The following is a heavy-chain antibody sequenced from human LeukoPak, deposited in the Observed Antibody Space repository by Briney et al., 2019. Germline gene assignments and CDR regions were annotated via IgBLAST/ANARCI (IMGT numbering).Heavy chain of an antibody. CDR3: ARDAHVTYSSGSTLYYGMDV. CDR2: ISSSGSTI. CDR1: GFTFSDYY. V-gene: IGHV3-11*01. D-gene: IGHD6-19*01. Sequence: GGSLRLSCAASGFTFSDYYMSWIRQAPGKGLEWVSYISSSGSTIYYADSVKGRFTISRDNARNSLYLQMNSLRAEDTAVYYCARDAHVTYSSGSTLYYGMDVWGQGTTVTVSS. J-gene: IGHJ6*02.